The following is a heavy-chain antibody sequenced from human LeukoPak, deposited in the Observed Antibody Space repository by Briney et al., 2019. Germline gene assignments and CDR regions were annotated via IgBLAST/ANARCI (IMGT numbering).Heavy chain of an antibody. Sequence: ASVKVSCKASGYTFTSYGISWVRQAPGQGLEWMGWISAYNGNTNYAQKLQGRVTMTTDTSTSTAYMELRSLRSDDTAVYYCARVYDILTGYYRRTPDYWGQGTLVTVSS. CDR1: GYTFTSYG. V-gene: IGHV1-18*01. D-gene: IGHD3-9*01. CDR2: ISAYNGNT. CDR3: ARVYDILTGYYRRTPDY. J-gene: IGHJ4*02.